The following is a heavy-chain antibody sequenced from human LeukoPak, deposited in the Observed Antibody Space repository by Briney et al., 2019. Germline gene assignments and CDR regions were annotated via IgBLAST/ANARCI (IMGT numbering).Heavy chain of an antibody. V-gene: IGHV3-30*18. CDR1: GFTFSSYG. D-gene: IGHD3-3*01. CDR2: ISYDGSNK. J-gene: IGHJ6*02. CDR3: AKDMGGGSRTYYDFWSFYYYGMDV. Sequence: PGGSLRLSCAASGFTFSSYGMHWVRQAPGKGLEWVAVISYDGSNKYYEDSVKGRFTISRDNSKNTLYLQMNSLRAEDTAVYYCAKDMGGGSRTYYDFWSFYYYGMDVWRQGTTVTVPS.